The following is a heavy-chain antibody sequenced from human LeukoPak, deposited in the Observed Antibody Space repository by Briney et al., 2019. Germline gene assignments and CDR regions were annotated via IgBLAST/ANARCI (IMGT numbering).Heavy chain of an antibody. Sequence: ASVKVSCKASGYTFTNYAMNWVRQAPGQGLEWMGWINTNTGNPTYAQGFTGRFVFSLDTSVGTAYLQISSLKAEDTAVYYCARDPNHYYDSSAYYGDYWGQGTLVTVSS. CDR3: ARDPNHYYDSSAYYGDY. V-gene: IGHV7-4-1*02. CDR1: GYTFTNYA. CDR2: INTNTGNP. J-gene: IGHJ4*02. D-gene: IGHD3-22*01.